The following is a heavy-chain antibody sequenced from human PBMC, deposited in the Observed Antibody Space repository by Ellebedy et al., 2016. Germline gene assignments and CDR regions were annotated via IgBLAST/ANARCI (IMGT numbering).Heavy chain of an antibody. J-gene: IGHJ3*01. D-gene: IGHD1-1*01. CDR2: VLHTGTT. CDR1: GGSVSSDY. Sequence: SETLSLTCDVSGGSVSSDYWNWIRRPPGKGLEWIGYVLHTGTTNYNPSLKSRVTMSVDTSKSQISLRLTSVTAADTAVYYCAKWNDGWKAFDVWGQGTMVTVSS. CDR3: AKWNDGWKAFDV. V-gene: IGHV4-59*02.